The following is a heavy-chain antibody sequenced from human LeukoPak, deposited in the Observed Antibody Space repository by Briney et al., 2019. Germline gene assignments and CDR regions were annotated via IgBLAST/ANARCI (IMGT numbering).Heavy chain of an antibody. D-gene: IGHD6-13*01. CDR1: GGSISSYY. J-gene: IGHJ4*02. CDR2: IYYSGTT. V-gene: IGHV4-59*01. Sequence: PSETLSLTCTVSGGSISSYYWSWIRQPPGKGLEWIGYIYYSGTTNYNPSLKSRVTISVDTSKNQFSLKLSSVTAADTAVYYCARGVCIAAVQYGYWGQGTLVTVSS. CDR3: ARGVCIAAVQYGY.